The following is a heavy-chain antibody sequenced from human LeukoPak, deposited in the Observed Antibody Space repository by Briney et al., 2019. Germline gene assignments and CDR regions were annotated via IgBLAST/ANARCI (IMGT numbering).Heavy chain of an antibody. V-gene: IGHV1-18*01. J-gene: IGHJ4*02. CDR2: ISTYNGNT. CDR3: ARNPPYCSGGSCYPYYFDY. Sequence: ASVKVSCKASGYTFTSYGIGWVRQAPGQGLEWMGWISTYNGNTNYAQKLQDRVTMTTGTSTSTAYMELRSLSSDDTAVYYCARNPPYCSGGSCYPYYFDYWGQGTLVTVSS. CDR1: GYTFTSYG. D-gene: IGHD2-15*01.